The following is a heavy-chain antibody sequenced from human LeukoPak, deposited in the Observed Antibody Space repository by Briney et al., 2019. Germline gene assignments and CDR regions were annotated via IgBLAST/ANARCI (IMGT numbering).Heavy chain of an antibody. CDR3: ARHPSDIVATLEGIINYYYYGMDV. J-gene: IGHJ6*04. CDR2: IDPSDSYT. CDR1: GYSFTSYW. Sequence: GESLKISCKGSGYSFTSYWISWVRQMLGKGLEWMGRIDPSDSYTNYSPSFQGHVTISADKSISTAYLQWSSLKASDTAMYYCARHPSDIVATLEGIINYYYYGMDVWGKGTTVTVSS. V-gene: IGHV5-10-1*01. D-gene: IGHD5-12*01.